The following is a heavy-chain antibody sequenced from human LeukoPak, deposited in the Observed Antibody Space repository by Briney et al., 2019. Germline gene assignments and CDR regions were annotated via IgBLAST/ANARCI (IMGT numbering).Heavy chain of an antibody. CDR1: GFTFDDYA. D-gene: IGHD6-19*01. J-gene: IGHJ4*02. V-gene: IGHV3-9*01. CDR2: ISWNSGSM. CDR3: AKVSLSGYSSGWTDY. Sequence: GGSLRLSCAASGFTFDDYAMPWVRQAPGKGLEWVSGISWNSGSMGYADSVKGRFTISRDNAKNSLYLQMNSLRAEDTALYYCAKVSLSGYSSGWTDYWGQGTLVTVSS.